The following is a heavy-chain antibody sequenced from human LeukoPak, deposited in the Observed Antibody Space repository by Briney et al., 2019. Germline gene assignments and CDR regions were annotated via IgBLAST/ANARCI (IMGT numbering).Heavy chain of an antibody. Sequence: PSETLSLTCTVSGGSISSYYWSWIRQPPGKGLEWIGYIYYSGSTNYNPSLKSRVTISVDTSRNQFSLKLSSVTAADTAAYYCARSGDIVVVPAAIGRANWFDPWGQGTLVTVSS. CDR1: GGSISSYY. J-gene: IGHJ5*02. CDR2: IYYSGST. D-gene: IGHD2-2*01. V-gene: IGHV4-59*08. CDR3: ARSGDIVVVPAAIGRANWFDP.